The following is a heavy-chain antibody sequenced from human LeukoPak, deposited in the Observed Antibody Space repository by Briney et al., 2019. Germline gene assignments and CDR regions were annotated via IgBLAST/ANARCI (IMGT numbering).Heavy chain of an antibody. Sequence: WVSGIYRGGSTYYADSGKGRFTISRDNSKNTLYLQMNSLRAEDTAVYYCARESVAVAFDPWGQGTLVTVSS. D-gene: IGHD6-19*01. J-gene: IGHJ5*02. CDR2: IYRGGST. CDR3: ARESVAVAFDP. V-gene: IGHV3-66*01.